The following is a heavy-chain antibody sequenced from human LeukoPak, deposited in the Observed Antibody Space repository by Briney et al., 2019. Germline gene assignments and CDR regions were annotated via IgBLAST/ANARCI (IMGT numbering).Heavy chain of an antibody. CDR2: IIPIFGTA. Sequence: GASVKVSCKASGGTFSSYAISWVRQAPGQGLEWMGGIIPIFGTANYAQKFQGRVTITADKSTSTAYMELSSLRSEDTAVYYCVREVGYLHNGYYYYYYMDVWGKGTTVTVSS. V-gene: IGHV1-69*06. D-gene: IGHD1-1*01. CDR1: GGTFSSYA. CDR3: VREVGYLHNGYYYYYYMDV. J-gene: IGHJ6*03.